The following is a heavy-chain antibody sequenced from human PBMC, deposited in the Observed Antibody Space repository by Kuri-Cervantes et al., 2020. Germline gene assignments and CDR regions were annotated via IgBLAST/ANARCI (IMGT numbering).Heavy chain of an antibody. Sequence: GESLKISCAASGFTFSSYSMNWVRQAPGKGLEWVSSISSSSSYIYYADSVKGRFTISRDNAKNSLYLQMNSLRAEDTAVYYCAKDLSFEVTPAEYFQHWGQGTLVTVSS. CDR3: AKDLSFEVTPAEYFQH. J-gene: IGHJ1*01. V-gene: IGHV3-21*04. CDR2: ISSSSSYI. CDR1: GFTFSSYS. D-gene: IGHD4-11*01.